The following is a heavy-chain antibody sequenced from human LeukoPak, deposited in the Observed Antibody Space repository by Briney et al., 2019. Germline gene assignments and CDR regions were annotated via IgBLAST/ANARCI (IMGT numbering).Heavy chain of an antibody. CDR1: GFTFSTYT. D-gene: IGHD2-2*02. Sequence: PGGSLRLSCAASGFTFSTYTMNWVRQAPGKGLEWVSVISGSGGRTYYADSMKGRVTISRDNSKNTLYLQINSLRAEDTAVYYCAKAPTYCGSTSCDNYYYYGMDVWGQGTTVTVSS. V-gene: IGHV3-23*01. CDR3: AKAPTYCGSTSCDNYYYYGMDV. CDR2: ISGSGGRT. J-gene: IGHJ6*02.